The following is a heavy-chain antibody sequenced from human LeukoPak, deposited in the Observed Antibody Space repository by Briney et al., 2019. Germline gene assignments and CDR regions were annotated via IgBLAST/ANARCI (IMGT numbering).Heavy chain of an antibody. D-gene: IGHD6-6*01. Sequence: SETLSLTCTVSGDSISSYYWSWVRQPAGKGLEWIGRIHPSGSTNYNPSLKSRVTISVDTSKNQFSLKLSSVTAADTAVYYCARGPYSSSSEPFDYWGQGTLVTVSS. CDR3: ARGPYSSSSEPFDY. CDR1: GDSISSYY. J-gene: IGHJ4*02. V-gene: IGHV4-4*07. CDR2: IHPSGST.